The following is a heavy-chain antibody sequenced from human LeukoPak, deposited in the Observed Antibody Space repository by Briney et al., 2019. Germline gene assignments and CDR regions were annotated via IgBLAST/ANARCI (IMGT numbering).Heavy chain of an antibody. D-gene: IGHD2-21*02. Sequence: SETLSLTCTVSGGSISSGDYYWSWIRQPPGKGLEWIGYIYYSGSTYYNPSLKSRVTISVDTSKNQFSLKLSSVTAADTAVYYCAREALAYCGGDWCDAFDIWGQGTMVTVSS. CDR3: AREALAYCGGDWCDAFDI. V-gene: IGHV4-30-4*01. CDR1: GGSISSGDYY. J-gene: IGHJ3*02. CDR2: IYYSGST.